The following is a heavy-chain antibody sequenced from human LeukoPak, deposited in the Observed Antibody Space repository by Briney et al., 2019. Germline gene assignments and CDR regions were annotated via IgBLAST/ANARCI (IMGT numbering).Heavy chain of an antibody. CDR3: ARVVPVPSEYFRH. CDR2: IYYSGRT. V-gene: IGHV4-31*03. CDR1: GTSRSSTSYY. J-gene: IGHJ1*01. Sequence: SETLSLACSVSGTSRSSTSYYWSWVRQVPGKGLEWIGYIYYSGRTYFNPSLRSRVTMSVDTSKSQFSLNLTSVTAADTAVYYCARVVPVPSEYFRHWGQGTLVTVSS.